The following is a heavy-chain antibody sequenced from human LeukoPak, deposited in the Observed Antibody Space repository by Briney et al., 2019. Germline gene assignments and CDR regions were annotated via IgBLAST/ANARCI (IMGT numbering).Heavy chain of an antibody. V-gene: IGHV3-9*01. CDR2: ISWNSGSI. CDR1: GFTFDDYA. CDR3: AKATDYDILTGEKKGAFDI. D-gene: IGHD3-9*01. J-gene: IGHJ3*02. Sequence: GGSLRLSCAASGFTFDDYAMHWVRQAPGKGLEWVSGISWNSGSIGYADSVKGRFTISRDNAKNSLYLQMNSLRAEDTALYYCAKATDYDILTGEKKGAFDIWGQGTMVTVSS.